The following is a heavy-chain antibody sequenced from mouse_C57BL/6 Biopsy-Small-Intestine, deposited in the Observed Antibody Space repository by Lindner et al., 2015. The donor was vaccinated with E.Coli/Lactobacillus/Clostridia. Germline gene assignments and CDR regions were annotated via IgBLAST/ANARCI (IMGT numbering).Heavy chain of an antibody. J-gene: IGHJ2*01. CDR3: ARYYYASSYFDY. CDR2: INPSTGGT. CDR1: GYSFTSYY. Sequence: VQLQESGPDLVKPGASVKISCKASGYSFTSYYMNWVKQSPEKSLEWIGEINPSTGGTTYNQKFKAKATMTVDKSSSTAYMHLKSLTSEDSAVYYCARYYYASSYFDYWGRGTTLTVSS. V-gene: IGHV1-42*01. D-gene: IGHD1-1*01.